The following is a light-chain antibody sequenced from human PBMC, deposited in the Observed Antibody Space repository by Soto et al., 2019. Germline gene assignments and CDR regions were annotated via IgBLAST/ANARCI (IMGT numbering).Light chain of an antibody. V-gene: IGKV1-12*01. J-gene: IGKJ4*01. CDR2: TAS. CDR3: QQTNSVPLT. Sequence: DIQMTQSPSSVSASVGDRVTITCRASQDISNYLAWYQQKPGKAPNLLIYTASSLQSGVPSKFSGSGSGTDFTLTISSLLPEDVATYYCQQTNSVPLTFGGGTKVEIK. CDR1: QDISNY.